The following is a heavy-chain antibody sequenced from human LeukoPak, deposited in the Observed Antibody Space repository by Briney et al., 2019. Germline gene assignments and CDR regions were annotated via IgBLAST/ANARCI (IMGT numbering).Heavy chain of an antibody. D-gene: IGHD3-16*01. CDR2: SDHGHGET. CDR1: GYTLTELS. Sequence: GASVKVSCKVSGYTLTELSMHWVRQAPGKGLEWMGGSDHGHGETIYAQKFQGRVTMTEDTSTDTAYMELSSLRSEDTAVYFCATGGIWDPLTYWGQGPLVTV. J-gene: IGHJ1*01. V-gene: IGHV1-24*01. CDR3: ATGGIWDPLTY.